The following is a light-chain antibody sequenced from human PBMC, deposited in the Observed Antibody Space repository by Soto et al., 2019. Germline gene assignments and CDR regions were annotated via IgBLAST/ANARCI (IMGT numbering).Light chain of an antibody. Sequence: QAVLTQPPSASGTPGRRVTISCSGSSSNIGGNDVNWYQQFPGTTPKLLIYSDNARPSGVPDRFSGSKSGTSASLAISGVQSEDEADYYCASWDDSLNGRWVFGGGTQLTVL. V-gene: IGLV1-44*01. CDR3: ASWDDSLNGRWV. CDR1: SSNIGGND. J-gene: IGLJ3*02. CDR2: SDN.